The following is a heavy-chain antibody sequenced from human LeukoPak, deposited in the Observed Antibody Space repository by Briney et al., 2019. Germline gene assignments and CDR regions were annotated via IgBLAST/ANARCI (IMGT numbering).Heavy chain of an antibody. V-gene: IGHV3-7*01. CDR3: ASWGAGGNS. CDR2: IIPDGSGK. CDR1: VFTLSTYW. D-gene: IGHD3-16*01. J-gene: IGHJ4*02. Sequence: GGSLRLSCEASVFTLSTYWMIWVRQVLGEGLDWVTNIIPDGSGKRYVDSVKGRFTIARDNANNSLSLQMDSLRAEDTVVYYCASWGAGGNSWGQGTLVTVSS.